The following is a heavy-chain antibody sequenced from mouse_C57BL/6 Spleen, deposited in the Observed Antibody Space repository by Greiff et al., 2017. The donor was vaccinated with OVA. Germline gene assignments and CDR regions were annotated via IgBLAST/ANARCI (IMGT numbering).Heavy chain of an antibody. CDR3: ARDYYGSSDAMDY. V-gene: IGHV1-20*01. J-gene: IGHJ4*01. CDR1: GYSFTGYF. Sequence: EVQLVESGPELVKPGDSVKISCKASGYSFTGYFMNWVMQSHGKSLEWIGRINPYNGDTFYNQKFKGKATLTVDKSSSTAHMELRSLTSEDSAVYYCARDYYGSSDAMDYWGQGTSVTVSS. D-gene: IGHD1-1*01. CDR2: INPYNGDT.